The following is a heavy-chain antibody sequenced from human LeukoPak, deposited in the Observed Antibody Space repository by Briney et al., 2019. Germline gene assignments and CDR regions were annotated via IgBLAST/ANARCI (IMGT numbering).Heavy chain of an antibody. V-gene: IGHV3-30-3*01. CDR1: GFTFSSYA. J-gene: IGHJ4*02. Sequence: QPGRSLRLSRAASGFTFSSYAMHWVRQAPGKGLEWVALISYDGSNKYYADSVKGRFTSSRDNSKNTLYLQMNSLRAEDTAVYYCAKELWGSSFDYWGQGTLLTVSS. D-gene: IGHD3-16*01. CDR3: AKELWGSSFDY. CDR2: ISYDGSNK.